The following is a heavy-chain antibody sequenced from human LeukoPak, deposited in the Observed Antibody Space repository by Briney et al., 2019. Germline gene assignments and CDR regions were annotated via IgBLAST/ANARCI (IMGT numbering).Heavy chain of an antibody. CDR2: IHTSGST. CDR3: ARDLVVRKKGNWFDP. V-gene: IGHV4-61*02. D-gene: IGHD3-22*01. Sequence: SETLSLTCIVSGGSINSGSYYWSWIRQPPGKGLEWIGRIHTSGSTNYNPSLKSRVTISVDTSKNQFSLKLSSVTAADTAVYYCARDLVVRKKGNWFDPWGQGTLVTVSS. J-gene: IGHJ5*02. CDR1: GGSINSGSYY.